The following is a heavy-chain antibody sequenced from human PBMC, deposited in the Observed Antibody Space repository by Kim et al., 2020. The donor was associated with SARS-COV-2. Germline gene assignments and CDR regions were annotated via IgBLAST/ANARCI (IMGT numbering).Heavy chain of an antibody. CDR3: AGGPSRDGPLNDY. Sequence: YADSVTGRVTASRDNAKNTLYLQMNSLRVEDTAVYYCAGGPSRDGPLNDYWGQGTLVTVSS. D-gene: IGHD1-26*01. J-gene: IGHJ4*02. V-gene: IGHV3-74*01.